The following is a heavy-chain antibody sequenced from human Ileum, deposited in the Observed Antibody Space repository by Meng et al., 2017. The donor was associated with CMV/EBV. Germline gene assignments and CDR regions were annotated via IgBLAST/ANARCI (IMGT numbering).Heavy chain of an antibody. D-gene: IGHD2-2*01. Sequence: SVKVSCKASGGTFSSYAISWVRQAPGQGLEWMGGIIPIFGTANYAQKFQGRVTITTDESTSTAYMELSSLRSEDTAMYYCASVFVGYCSSTSCYPASYYYYGMDVWGQGTTVTVSS. J-gene: IGHJ6*02. V-gene: IGHV1-69*05. CDR3: ASVFVGYCSSTSCYPASYYYYGMDV. CDR2: IIPIFGTA. CDR1: GGTFSSYA.